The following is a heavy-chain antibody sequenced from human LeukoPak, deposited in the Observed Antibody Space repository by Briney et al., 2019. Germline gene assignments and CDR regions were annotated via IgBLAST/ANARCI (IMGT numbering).Heavy chain of an antibody. CDR3: AKGSWGAFDM. CDR2: IRDSGTYT. V-gene: IGHV3-23*01. CDR1: GFTFSSCA. Sequence: GGSLRLSCAASGFTFSSCAMSWVRQAPGKGLEWVSGIRDSGTYTYYADSVKGRFTISRDNSENTLYLQMNSLRAEDTAVYYCAKGSWGAFDMWGQGTMVTVSS. J-gene: IGHJ3*02. D-gene: IGHD6-6*01.